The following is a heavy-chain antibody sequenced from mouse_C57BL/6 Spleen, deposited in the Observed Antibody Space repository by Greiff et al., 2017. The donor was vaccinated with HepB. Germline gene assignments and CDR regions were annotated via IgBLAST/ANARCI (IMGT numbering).Heavy chain of an antibody. CDR1: GYSFTSYY. D-gene: IGHD2-5*01. CDR2: IYPGSGNT. J-gene: IGHJ4*01. V-gene: IGHV1-66*01. Sequence: VQLQQSGPELVKPGASVKISCKASGYSFTSYYIHWVKQRPGQGLEWIGWIYPGSGNTKYNEKFKGKATLTADTSSSTAYMQLSSLTSEDSAVYYCARNSNYGGGAMDYWGQGTSVTVSS. CDR3: ARNSNYGGGAMDY.